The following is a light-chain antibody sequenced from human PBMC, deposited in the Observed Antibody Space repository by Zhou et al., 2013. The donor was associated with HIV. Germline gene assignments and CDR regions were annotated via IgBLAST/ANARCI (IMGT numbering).Light chain of an antibody. J-gene: IGLJ2*01. CDR3: CSYAGTSVSVI. CDR2: EVA. V-gene: IGLV2-23*02. Sequence: QSALTQPASVSGSPGQSITISCSGTRHDVGSYNLVSWHQHHPGKAPKLIIYEVAKRPSGISDRFSGSKSGNTASLTISGLQPEDEATYYCCSYAGTSVSVIFGGGTKLTVL. CDR1: RHDVGSYNL.